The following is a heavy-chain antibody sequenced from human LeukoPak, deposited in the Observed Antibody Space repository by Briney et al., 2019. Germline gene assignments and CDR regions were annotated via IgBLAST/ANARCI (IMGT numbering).Heavy chain of an antibody. Sequence: PGGSLRLSCAASGFTFTNAWMNWVRQAPGKGLEWVGRIKSKTVGGTIDYAAPVKGRFTISRDDSKNTLYLQMDSLKAEDTAVYYCAKLYRIIAAAGTFDYWGQGTLVTVSS. CDR3: AKLYRIIAAAGTFDY. J-gene: IGHJ4*02. V-gene: IGHV3-15*07. CDR2: IKSKTVGGTI. D-gene: IGHD6-13*01. CDR1: GFTFTNAW.